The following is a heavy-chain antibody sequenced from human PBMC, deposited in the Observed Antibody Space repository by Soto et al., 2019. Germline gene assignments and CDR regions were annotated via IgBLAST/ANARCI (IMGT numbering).Heavy chain of an antibody. CDR2: ISHDGSNE. CDR1: GFTFNTYG. V-gene: IGHV3-30*18. J-gene: IGHJ5*02. D-gene: IGHD6-19*01. Sequence: GGSLRLSCAASGFTFNTYGMHWVRQAPGKGLEWVAFISHDGSNEYYADSVKGRFTISRDNSKNTVFLQMNSLRGEDTAVYYCAKSLAVAAGWFGPWGQGALVPVSS. CDR3: AKSLAVAAGWFGP.